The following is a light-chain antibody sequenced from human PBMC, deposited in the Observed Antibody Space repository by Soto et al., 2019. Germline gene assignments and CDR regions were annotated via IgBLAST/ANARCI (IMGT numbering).Light chain of an antibody. CDR1: QSINSY. CDR3: QQSYSTPRT. Sequence: DIQMTQSPSSLSASVGDRVTITCRASQSINSYLNWYQQKPGKAPKLLIYGASSLQGGVPSRFSGSGSGTDFTLTISSLQPEDFTTYYYQQSYSTPRTFGQGTKVEIK. J-gene: IGKJ1*01. V-gene: IGKV1-39*01. CDR2: GAS.